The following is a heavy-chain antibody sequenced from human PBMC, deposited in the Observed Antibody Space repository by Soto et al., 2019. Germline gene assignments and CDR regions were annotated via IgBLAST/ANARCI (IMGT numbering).Heavy chain of an antibody. CDR1: EYSLTSQW. CDR3: ARLACGRSSCYTQSHHYFDN. D-gene: IGHD2-2*02. V-gene: IGHV5-51*01. CDR2: MYPANSDI. J-gene: IGHJ4*02. Sequence: PGQSLKISCKGSEYSLTSQWIAWVRQTPGKGLEWMGIMYPANSDIRYSPSFQGQVTISADKSISTAYLQWSSLKASDTAIYYCARLACGRSSCYTQSHHYFDNCGQGTQVTVSS.